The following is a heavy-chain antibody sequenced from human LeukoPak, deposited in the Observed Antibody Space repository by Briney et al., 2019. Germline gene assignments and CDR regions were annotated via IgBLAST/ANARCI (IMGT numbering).Heavy chain of an antibody. CDR2: ISSSSSYI. CDR1: GFTFSSYS. D-gene: IGHD3-3*01. CDR3: ARAHYDFNFDY. J-gene: IGHJ4*02. V-gene: IGHV3-21*01. Sequence: GGSLRLSCAASGFTFSSYSMNWVRQAPGKGLKWVSSISSSSSYIYYADSVKGRFTIPRDNAKNSLYLQMNSLRAEDTAVYYCARAHYDFNFDYWGQGTLVTVSS.